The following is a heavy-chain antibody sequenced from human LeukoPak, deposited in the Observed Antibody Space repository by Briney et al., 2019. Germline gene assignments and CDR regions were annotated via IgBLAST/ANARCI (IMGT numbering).Heavy chain of an antibody. V-gene: IGHV1-3*01. Sequence: ASVKVSCKASGYTFTSYAMHWVRQAPGQRLEWMGWINAGNGNTKYLQKFQGRVTITRDTSASTAYMELSSLRSEDTAVYYCARDLYGSGSYYNGYFDYWGQGTLVTVSS. D-gene: IGHD3-10*01. CDR2: INAGNGNT. CDR3: ARDLYGSGSYYNGYFDY. J-gene: IGHJ4*02. CDR1: GYTFTSYA.